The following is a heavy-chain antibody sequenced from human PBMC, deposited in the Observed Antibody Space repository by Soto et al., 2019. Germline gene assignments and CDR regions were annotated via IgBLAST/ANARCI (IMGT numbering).Heavy chain of an antibody. CDR1: GFTFSSYS. CDR2: ISSSSSTI. Sequence: GGSLRLSCAASGFTFSSYSMNWVRQAPGKGLEWISYISSSSSTIYYADSVKGRFTISRDNAKNSLYLQMNSLRAEDTAVYHCARYGFYAYHYYYYMDVWGKGTTVTVSS. CDR3: ARYGFYAYHYYYYMDV. J-gene: IGHJ6*03. V-gene: IGHV3-48*01. D-gene: IGHD3-3*01.